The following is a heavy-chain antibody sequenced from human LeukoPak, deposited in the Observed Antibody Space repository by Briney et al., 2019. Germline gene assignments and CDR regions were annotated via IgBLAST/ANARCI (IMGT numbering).Heavy chain of an antibody. Sequence: SVKVSCKASGYIFTSYGISWVRQAPGQGREWMGWISAYNGNTNYAHKFQGRVTMTTDTSTSTAYMELRSLRSDDTAVYYCARDSPYSSSSLVFDYWGQGNLVTVSS. CDR3: ARDSPYSSSSLVFDY. CDR2: ISAYNGNT. J-gene: IGHJ4*02. V-gene: IGHV1-18*01. CDR1: GYIFTSYG. D-gene: IGHD6-13*01.